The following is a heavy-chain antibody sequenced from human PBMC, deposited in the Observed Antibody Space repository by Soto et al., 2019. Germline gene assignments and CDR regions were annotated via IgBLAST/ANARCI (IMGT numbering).Heavy chain of an antibody. CDR2: IYSGGST. D-gene: IGHD3-22*01. V-gene: IGHV3-66*01. J-gene: IGHJ4*02. Sequence: EVQLVESGGGLVQPGGSLRLSCAASGFTVSSNYMSWVRQAPGKGLEWVSVIYSGGSTYYADSVKGRFTISRDNSKNTLYLQMHGLRAEDTAVYYCASVYYYDSRGYSGVDYWGQGTLGTVSS. CDR1: GFTVSSNY. CDR3: ASVYYYDSRGYSGVDY.